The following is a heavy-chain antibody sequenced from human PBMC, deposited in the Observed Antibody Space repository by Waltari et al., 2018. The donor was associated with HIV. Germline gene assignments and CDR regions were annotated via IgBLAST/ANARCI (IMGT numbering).Heavy chain of an antibody. CDR3: ARMIVVVVAATGAFES. CDR1: GFTFGTYW. CDR2: IKQDGSEK. D-gene: IGHD2-15*01. V-gene: IGHV3-7*01. Sequence: EVQLVESGGGLVQPGGSLRLSCAASGFTFGTYWMSWVRQPPGKGLEWVANIKQDGSEKYYVDSVKGRFTISRDNAKNSLYLQMNSLRAEDTAVYYCARMIVVVVAATGAFESWGQGTMVTVSS. J-gene: IGHJ3*02.